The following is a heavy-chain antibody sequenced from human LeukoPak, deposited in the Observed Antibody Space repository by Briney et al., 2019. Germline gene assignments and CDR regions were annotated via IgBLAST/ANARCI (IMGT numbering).Heavy chain of an antibody. D-gene: IGHD2-2*01. J-gene: IGHJ5*02. CDR3: AKGTTPQIVVVPAALMDWFDP. Sequence: GGSLRLSCAASGFTFSSYAMSWVRQAPGKGLEWVSAISGSGGSTYYADSVKGRFTISRDNSENTLYLQMNSLRAEDTAVYYCAKGTTPQIVVVPAALMDWFDPWGQGTLVTVSS. CDR1: GFTFSSYA. V-gene: IGHV3-23*01. CDR2: ISGSGGST.